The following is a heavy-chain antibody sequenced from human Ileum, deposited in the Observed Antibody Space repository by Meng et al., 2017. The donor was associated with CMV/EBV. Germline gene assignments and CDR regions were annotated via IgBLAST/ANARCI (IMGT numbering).Heavy chain of an antibody. CDR2: ISGSGGST. CDR1: GFTFSSYA. CDR3: ARRYFGYFDY. D-gene: IGHD2/OR15-2a*01. V-gene: IGHV3-23*01. Sequence: GESLKISCAASGFTFSSYAMSWVRQAPGKGLEWVSAISGSGGSTYYADSVKGRFTISRDNSKNTLYLQMNSLRAEDTAVYYCARRYFGYFDYWGQGTPVTVSS. J-gene: IGHJ4*01.